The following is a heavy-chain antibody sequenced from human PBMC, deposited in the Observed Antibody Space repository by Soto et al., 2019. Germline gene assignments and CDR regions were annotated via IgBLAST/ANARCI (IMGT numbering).Heavy chain of an antibody. D-gene: IGHD6-19*01. CDR2: IYYSGST. V-gene: IGHV4-59*01. CDR1: GGSISSYY. J-gene: IGHJ4*02. Sequence: QVQLQESGPGLVKPSETLSLTCTVSGGSISSYYWSWIRQPPGKGLEWIGYIYYSGSTNYNPSLKSRVTISVDTSKNPFSLKLSSVTAADTAVYYCARAGSGWTSLAFDYWGQGTLVTVSS. CDR3: ARAGSGWTSLAFDY.